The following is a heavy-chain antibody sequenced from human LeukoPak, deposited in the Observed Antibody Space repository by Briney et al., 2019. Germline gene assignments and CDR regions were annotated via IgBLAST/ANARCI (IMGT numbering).Heavy chain of an antibody. D-gene: IGHD5-18*01. J-gene: IGHJ4*02. CDR3: AKVRRGLQNYY. CDR1: GFTFSSYA. CDR2: ISYDGSNK. V-gene: IGHV3-30-3*01. Sequence: GGSLRLSCAASGFTFSSYAMHWVRQAPGKGLEWVAVISYDGSNKYYADSVKGRFTISRDNSKNTLYLQMNSLRAEDTAVYYCAKVRRGLQNYYWGQGTLVTVSS.